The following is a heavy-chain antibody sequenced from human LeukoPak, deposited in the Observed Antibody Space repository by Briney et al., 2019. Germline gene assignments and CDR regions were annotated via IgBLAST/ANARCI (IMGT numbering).Heavy chain of an antibody. CDR3: ARAVEHYSGSYWDWYFDL. CDR1: GGSISSSSYY. J-gene: IGHJ2*01. CDR2: IYYSGST. V-gene: IGHV4-61*05. D-gene: IGHD1-26*01. Sequence: SETLSLTCTVSGGSISSSSYYWGWIRQPPGKGLEWIGYIYYSGSTNYNPSLKSRVTISVDTSKNQFSLKLSSVTAADTAVYYCARAVEHYSGSYWDWYFDLWGRGTLVTVSS.